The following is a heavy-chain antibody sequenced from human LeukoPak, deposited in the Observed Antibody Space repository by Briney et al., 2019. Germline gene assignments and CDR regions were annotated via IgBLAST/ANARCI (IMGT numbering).Heavy chain of an antibody. CDR2: MNPNSGNT. V-gene: IGHV1-8*03. J-gene: IGHJ3*02. CDR3: ASSLLRPTTIFGVDSGTDLAFDI. Sequence: ASVKVSCKASGYTFTSYDINWVRQATGQGLEWMGWMNPNSGNTGYAQKFQGRVTITRNTSISTAYMELSSLRSEDTAVYYCASSLLRPTTIFGVDSGTDLAFDIWGQGTMVTVSS. D-gene: IGHD3-3*01. CDR1: GYTFTSYD.